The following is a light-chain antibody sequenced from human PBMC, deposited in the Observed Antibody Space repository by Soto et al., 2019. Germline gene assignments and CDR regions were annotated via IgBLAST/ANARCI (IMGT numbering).Light chain of an antibody. CDR2: GNH. CDR3: AAWDDSLNGYV. Sequence: QLVLTQPPSASGTPGQRVTISCSGSSSNIGSNTVNWYQQIPGTAPKLLIYGNHQRPSGVPDRFSGSKSGTSASLAISGLQSEDEADYYCAAWDDSLNGYVFGTGTKLTVL. V-gene: IGLV1-44*01. J-gene: IGLJ1*01. CDR1: SSNIGSNT.